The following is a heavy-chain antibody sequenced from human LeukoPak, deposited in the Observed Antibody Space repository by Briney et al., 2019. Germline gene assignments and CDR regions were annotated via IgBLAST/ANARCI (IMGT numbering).Heavy chain of an antibody. CDR1: GYTFTSYD. D-gene: IGHD6-19*01. V-gene: IGHV1-8*01. CDR3: ARGRKSYEYSSGHAVYMDV. Sequence: ASVKVSCKASGYTFTSYDINWVRQAPGQGLEWMGWMNPNSGNTGYAQKFQGRVTMTRNTSISTAYMELSSLRSEDTAVYYCARGRKSYEYSSGHAVYMDVWGKGTTVTVSS. J-gene: IGHJ6*03. CDR2: MNPNSGNT.